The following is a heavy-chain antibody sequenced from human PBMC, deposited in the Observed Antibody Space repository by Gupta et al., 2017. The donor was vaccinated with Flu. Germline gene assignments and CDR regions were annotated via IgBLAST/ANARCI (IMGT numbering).Heavy chain of an antibody. D-gene: IGHD2-2*01. CDR3: ARDPTYCSSTSCSHDAFDI. CDR1: GFTFSSYS. J-gene: IGHJ3*02. CDR2: ISSSSSTI. Sequence: EVQLVESGGGLVQPGGSLRLSCAASGFTFSSYSMNWVRQAPGKGLEWVSYISSSSSTIYYADSVKGRFTISRDNAKNSLYLQMNSLRDEDTAVYYCARDPTYCSSTSCSHDAFDIWGQGTMVTVSS. V-gene: IGHV3-48*02.